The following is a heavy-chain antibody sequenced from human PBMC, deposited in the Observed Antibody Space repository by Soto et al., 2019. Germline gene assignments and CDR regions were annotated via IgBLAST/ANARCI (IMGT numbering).Heavy chain of an antibody. V-gene: IGHV3-30*04. D-gene: IGHD3-10*01. Sequence: VGSLRLSCAASGFTFSRYDIHWFRQAPAKGLEWVAVISRDGTTKYYVDSVKGRFTISRDNSRNTLYLQMNSLRHEDAAVYYCARSRSGAVADSFDFWGQGTLVTVSS. CDR2: ISRDGTTK. J-gene: IGHJ4*02. CDR1: GFTFSRYD. CDR3: ARSRSGAVADSFDF.